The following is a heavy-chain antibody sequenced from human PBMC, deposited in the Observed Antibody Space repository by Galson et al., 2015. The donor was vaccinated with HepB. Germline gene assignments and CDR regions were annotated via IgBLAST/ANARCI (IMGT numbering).Heavy chain of an antibody. CDR3: AKFGASGPTDY. CDR1: GFTFSSFG. D-gene: IGHD3-10*01. J-gene: IGHJ4*02. V-gene: IGHV3-30*02. CDR2: SRYDGSSK. Sequence: LRLSCAASGFTFSSFGMHWVRQAPGKGLEWVAFSRYDGSSKYYPDSVKGRFTISRDNSKNTLHLQMNSLRSDDTALYYCAKFGASGPTDYWGQGTLVTVSS.